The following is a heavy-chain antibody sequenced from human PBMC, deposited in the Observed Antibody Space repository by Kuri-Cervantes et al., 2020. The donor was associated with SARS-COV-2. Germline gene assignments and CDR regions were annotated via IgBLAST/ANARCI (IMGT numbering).Heavy chain of an antibody. J-gene: IGHJ6*03. Sequence: ETLSLTCAASGFTFSSYSMNWVRQAPGKGLEWVSSISSSSSYIYYADSVKGRFTISKESGENSPYLHMNSLRGDDTAVYYCARVAGEGPIYYYYMDVWGKGTTVTVSS. CDR1: GFTFSSYS. V-gene: IGHV3-21*01. D-gene: IGHD2-21*01. CDR3: ARVAGEGPIYYYYMDV. CDR2: ISSSSSYI.